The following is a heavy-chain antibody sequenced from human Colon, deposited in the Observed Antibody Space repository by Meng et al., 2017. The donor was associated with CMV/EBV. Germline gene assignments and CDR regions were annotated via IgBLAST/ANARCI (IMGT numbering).Heavy chain of an antibody. CDR1: GFIFSNYW. CDR2: IKNDGSTT. V-gene: IGHV3-74*01. CDR3: AKGGGSVMDV. J-gene: IGHJ6*02. D-gene: IGHD3-16*01. Sequence: GESLKISCATSGFIFSNYWMHWVRQAPGKGLVWVSRIKNDGSTTNYADSVRGRFTISRDNTKNTLYLQMNSLRAEDTAVYYCAKGGGSVMDVGGQGTTVTVSS.